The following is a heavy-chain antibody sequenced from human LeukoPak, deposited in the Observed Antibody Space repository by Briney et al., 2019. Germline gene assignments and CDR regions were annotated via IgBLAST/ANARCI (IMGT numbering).Heavy chain of an antibody. CDR3: ARGGIVVVPAAIRWGMDV. CDR2: INPSGGST. CDR1: GYTFTNYY. V-gene: IGHV1-46*01. D-gene: IGHD2-2*02. J-gene: IGHJ6*01. Sequence: VASVKVSCKASGYTFTNYYMHWVRQAPGQGLDWMGIINPSGGSTNFAQRFQGRVTMTMDTSTSTVYMELSSLRSEDTAVYYCARGGIVVVPAAIRWGMDVWXQXXTVTVSS.